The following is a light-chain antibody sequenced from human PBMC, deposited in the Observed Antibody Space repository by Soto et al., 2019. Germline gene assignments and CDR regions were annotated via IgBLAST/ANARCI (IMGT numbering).Light chain of an antibody. CDR3: KSYAGSNTYV. CDR2: EVV. CDR1: SSNIGSNY. J-gene: IGLJ1*01. Sequence: QSVLTQPPSVSAAPGQRVTISCSGSSSNIGSNYVSWYQHHPGKAPRLIIYEVVQRPSGVPDRFSGSKSGNTASLTVSGLQAADEADYFCKSYAGSNTYVFGSGTKLTVL. V-gene: IGLV2-8*01.